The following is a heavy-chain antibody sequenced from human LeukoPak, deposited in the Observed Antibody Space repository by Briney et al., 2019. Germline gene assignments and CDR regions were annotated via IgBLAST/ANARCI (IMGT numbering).Heavy chain of an antibody. J-gene: IGHJ4*02. D-gene: IGHD6-19*01. CDR2: ISYDGSNK. CDR3: ARAQWLVIDY. CDR1: GFTFSSYA. V-gene: IGHV3-30-3*01. Sequence: PGGSLRLSCAASGFTFSSYAMHWVRQAPGKGLEWAAAISYDGSNKYYADSVKGRFTISRDNSKNTLYLQMNSLRAEDTAVYYCARAQWLVIDYWGQGTLVTVSS.